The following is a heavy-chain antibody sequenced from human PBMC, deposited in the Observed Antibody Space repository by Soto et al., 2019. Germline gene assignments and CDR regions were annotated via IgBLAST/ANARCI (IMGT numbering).Heavy chain of an antibody. V-gene: IGHV4-39*07. CDR3: ARGSYDFWSGYLNWCDP. CDR1: GGSISSSSYY. D-gene: IGHD3-3*01. Sequence: SEILSLTCTVPGGSISSSSYYGGWIRQPPGKGLEWIGSIYYSGSTYYNPSLKSRVTISVDTSKNQFSLKLSSVTAADTAVYYCARGSYDFWSGYLNWCDPWGQGTLVTVSS. J-gene: IGHJ5*02. CDR2: IYYSGST.